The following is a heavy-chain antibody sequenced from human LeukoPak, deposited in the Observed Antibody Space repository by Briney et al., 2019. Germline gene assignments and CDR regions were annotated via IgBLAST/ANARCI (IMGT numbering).Heavy chain of an antibody. Sequence: PGGSLRLSCAASGFTFSGYWMHWVRQAPGKGLEWVAVISYDGSNKYYADSVKGRFTISRDNSKNTLYLQMNSLRAEDTAVYYCARDPGRITMVRGSWFDPWGQGTLVTVSS. CDR1: GFTFSGYW. CDR3: ARDPGRITMVRGSWFDP. V-gene: IGHV3-30-3*01. J-gene: IGHJ5*02. CDR2: ISYDGSNK. D-gene: IGHD3-10*01.